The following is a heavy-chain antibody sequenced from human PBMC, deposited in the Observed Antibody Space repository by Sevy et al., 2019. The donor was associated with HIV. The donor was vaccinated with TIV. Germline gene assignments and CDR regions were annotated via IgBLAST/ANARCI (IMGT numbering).Heavy chain of an antibody. D-gene: IGHD6-25*01. Sequence: SGPTLVKPTQTLTLTCTFSGFSLSTSGMCVSWIRQPPGKALEWLALIDWDDDKYYSTSLKTRLTISKDTSKNQVVLTMTNMDPVDTATYYCARMDSGYSSARGMFDPWGQGTLVTVSS. CDR3: ARMDSGYSSARGMFDP. J-gene: IGHJ5*02. V-gene: IGHV2-70*01. CDR2: IDWDDDK. CDR1: GFSLSTSGMC.